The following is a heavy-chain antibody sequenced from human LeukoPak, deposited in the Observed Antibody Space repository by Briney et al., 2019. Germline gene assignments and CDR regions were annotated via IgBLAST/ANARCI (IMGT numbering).Heavy chain of an antibody. V-gene: IGHV3-23*01. CDR3: AKDHSRSGSYPTSFDY. Sequence: PGGSLRLSCAASGFTFSDYAMTWVRQAPGKGLEWVSEITGSGISTYYADSVKGRFTISRDNSKNTLYLQMNSLRAEDTAVYYCAKDHSRSGSYPTSFDYWGQGTLVTVSS. CDR1: GFTFSDYA. CDR2: ITGSGIST. D-gene: IGHD3-10*01. J-gene: IGHJ4*02.